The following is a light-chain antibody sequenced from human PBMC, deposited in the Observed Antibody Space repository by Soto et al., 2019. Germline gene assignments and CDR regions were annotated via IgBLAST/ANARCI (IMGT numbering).Light chain of an antibody. CDR3: SLYASTNTFM. CDR1: SSDIGRYNL. Sequence: QSALTQPASVSGSPGQSITISCTGTSSDIGRYNLVSWYQQHPGKPPKLMIYEATKRPSGVSNRFPGSKSGNTASLTISGLXAEGEADYYCSLYASTNTFMFGGGTKLTVL. J-gene: IGLJ3*02. CDR2: EAT. V-gene: IGLV2-23*02.